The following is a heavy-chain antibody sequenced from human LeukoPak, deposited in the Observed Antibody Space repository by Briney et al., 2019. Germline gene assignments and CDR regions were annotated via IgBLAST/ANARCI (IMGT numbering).Heavy chain of an antibody. J-gene: IGHJ6*02. CDR2: ISGSGGST. D-gene: IGHD1-20*01. CDR1: GFTFNTYA. CDR3: ARDTITGTTEGLFDYYYYGMDV. Sequence: PGRSLRLSCATSGFTFNTYAMSWVRQAPGKGLEWVSFISGSGGSTYYADSVKGRFTISRDNAKNSLYLQMNSLRAEDTAVYYCARDTITGTTEGLFDYYYYGMDVWGQGTTVTVSS. V-gene: IGHV3-23*01.